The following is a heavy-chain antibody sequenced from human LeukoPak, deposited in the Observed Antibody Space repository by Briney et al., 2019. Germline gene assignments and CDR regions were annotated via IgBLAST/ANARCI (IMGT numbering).Heavy chain of an antibody. J-gene: IGHJ4*02. CDR3: AREGYSGSYFDY. Sequence: PGRSLRLSCAASGFTFSSYGMNWVRQAPGKGLEWVAVIWHGGSNKYYADSVKGRFTISRDNAKNSLYLQMNSLRAEDTAVYYCAREGYSGSYFDYWGQGTLVTVSS. CDR1: GFTFSSYG. V-gene: IGHV3-33*08. CDR2: IWHGGSNK. D-gene: IGHD1-26*01.